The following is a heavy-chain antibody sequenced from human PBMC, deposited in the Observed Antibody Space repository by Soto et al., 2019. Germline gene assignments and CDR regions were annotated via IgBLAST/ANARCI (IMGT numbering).Heavy chain of an antibody. Sequence: EVQLLESGGGLVQPGGSLRLSCEASGFTFSSHAMSWVRQAPGKGLEWVSAISGSDAGTFDADSVWGRFTISRDNSKNALYLHMSSRRIEDTAIYYRTIDPCTRSSFYFGSLGQGSLVTVSS. CDR1: GFTFSSHA. CDR3: TIDPCTRSSFYFGS. D-gene: IGHD6-13*01. J-gene: IGHJ4*02. CDR2: ISGSDAGT. V-gene: IGHV3-23*01.